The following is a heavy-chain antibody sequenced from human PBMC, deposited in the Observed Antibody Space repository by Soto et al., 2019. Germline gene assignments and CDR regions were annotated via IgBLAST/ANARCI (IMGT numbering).Heavy chain of an antibody. D-gene: IGHD3-9*01. CDR2: IYPGDSDV. CDR1: GYRFTTYW. Sequence: GESLKISCEASGYRFTTYWIGWVRQMPGKGLEWMGIIYPGDSDVKYSPSFQGHVTFSVDKSVSTTYLQWSSLEASDSAKYYCARLNGFHNYRDMDVWGQGTTVTVSS. J-gene: IGHJ6*02. V-gene: IGHV5-51*01. CDR3: ARLNGFHNYRDMDV.